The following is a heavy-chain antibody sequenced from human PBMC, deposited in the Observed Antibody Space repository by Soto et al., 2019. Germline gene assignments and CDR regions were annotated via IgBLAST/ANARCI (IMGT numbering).Heavy chain of an antibody. D-gene: IGHD6-13*01. Sequence: VQLVQSGVEVKKPGASVKVSCKASGYTFTNYGISWVRQASGQGLEWMGWINTYNANTNYAQKVQGRVTLTTETSTSTAYMELRSLRPDDTAVYYCARDLLYSTRSTVRFDIWGQGTMLTVSS. V-gene: IGHV1-18*01. CDR2: INTYNANT. CDR1: GYTFTNYG. J-gene: IGHJ3*02. CDR3: ARDLLYSTRSTVRFDI.